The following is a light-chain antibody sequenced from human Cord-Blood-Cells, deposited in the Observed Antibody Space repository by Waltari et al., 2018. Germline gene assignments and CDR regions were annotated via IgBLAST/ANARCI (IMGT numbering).Light chain of an antibody. CDR3: SSYTSSSTWV. CDR1: SSDVGGYNY. V-gene: IGLV2-14*01. Sequence: QSALTQPASVSGSPGQSITISCTGTSSDVGGYNYVSWYQQHPGKAPKLMIYDVSKRPSGLSNRFSGSKSGNTASLTISGLQAEDEADYSCSSYTSSSTWVFGGGTKLTVL. CDR2: DVS. J-gene: IGLJ3*02.